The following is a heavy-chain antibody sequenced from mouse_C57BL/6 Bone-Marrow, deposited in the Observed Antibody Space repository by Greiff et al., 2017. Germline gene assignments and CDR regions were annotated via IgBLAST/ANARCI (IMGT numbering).Heavy chain of an antibody. J-gene: IGHJ1*03. Sequence: EVQLVESGPGLVKPSQSLSLTCSVTGYSITSGYYWNWIRQFPGNKLEWMGYISYDGSNNYNPSLKNRISITRDTSKNQFFLKLNSVTTEDTATYYCARGDYDGTGYFDVWGKGTTVTVSS. CDR1: GYSITSGYY. CDR2: ISYDGSN. V-gene: IGHV3-6*01. CDR3: ARGDYDGTGYFDV. D-gene: IGHD2-4*01.